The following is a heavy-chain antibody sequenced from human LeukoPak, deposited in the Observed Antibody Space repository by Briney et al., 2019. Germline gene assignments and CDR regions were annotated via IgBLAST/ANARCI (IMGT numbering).Heavy chain of an antibody. D-gene: IGHD4-17*01. J-gene: IGHJ4*02. V-gene: IGHV1-8*01. Sequence: ASVKVSCTASGYTFTSYDINWVRPAPGQGLEWMGWMNPNSGNTGYAQKFQGRVTMTRNTSISTAYMELSSLRSEDTAVYYCARVQSSYGDYWGQGTLVTVSS. CDR1: GYTFTSYD. CDR2: MNPNSGNT. CDR3: ARVQSSYGDY.